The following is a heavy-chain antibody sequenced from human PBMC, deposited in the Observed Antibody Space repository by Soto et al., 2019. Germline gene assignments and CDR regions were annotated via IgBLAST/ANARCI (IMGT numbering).Heavy chain of an antibody. CDR1: GFTFTNYL. CDR3: AKDTYSRSWYF. J-gene: IGHJ4*02. Sequence: EVQLLESGGDLVQPGGSLRLSCAASGFTFTNYLMTWVRQAPGKGLEWVSSIDKSGGDTYYADSVKGRFTISSDNSKNTLYPKMNGLRAEDTALYYCAKDTYSRSWYFWGQGTLVTVSS. D-gene: IGHD2-2*01. CDR2: IDKSGGDT. V-gene: IGHV3-23*05.